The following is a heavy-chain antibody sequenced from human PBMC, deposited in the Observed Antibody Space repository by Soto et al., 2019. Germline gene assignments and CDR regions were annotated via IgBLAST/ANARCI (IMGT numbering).Heavy chain of an antibody. CDR2: INSDGRST. CDR3: EKVGVRGVTDY. J-gene: IGHJ4*02. D-gene: IGHD3-10*01. Sequence: EVQLVESGGGLVQPGGSLRLSCAASGFTFSSDWMHWVRQAPWKGLGWVSRINSDGRSTSSADSGKGRFTISRDNSKNTLYLQMNSLRAEDTDVYYCEKVGVRGVTDYWGQGTLVTVSS. V-gene: IGHV3-74*01. CDR1: GFTFSSDW.